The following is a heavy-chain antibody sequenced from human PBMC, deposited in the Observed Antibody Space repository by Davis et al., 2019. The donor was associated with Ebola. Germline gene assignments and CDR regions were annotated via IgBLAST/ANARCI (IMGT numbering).Heavy chain of an antibody. V-gene: IGHV3-9*02. D-gene: IGHD1-26*01. CDR1: GFTSHNHG. CDR3: AKGSRYGSGSYYQH. J-gene: IGHJ1*01. Sequence: PGGSLRLSCAASGFTSHNHGMHWVRQAPGKGLEWVSGIIWNTDIRGYADSVKGRFTISRDNSKNTLYLQMNSLRAEDTAIYYCAKGSRYGSGSYYQHWGQGTLVTVSS. CDR2: IIWNTDIR.